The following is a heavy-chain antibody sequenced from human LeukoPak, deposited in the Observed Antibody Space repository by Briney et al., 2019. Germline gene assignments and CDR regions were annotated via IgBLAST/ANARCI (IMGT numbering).Heavy chain of an antibody. J-gene: IGHJ3*02. Sequence: GGSLRLSCASSTFTLSTYAMSWVRQAPGKGLEWVSSITGSGGSTFYADSVKGRFTISRDNSKNTVFLQVNSLRAEDTAVYYCAKHTRSAARADAFDIWGQGTMVTVSS. CDR3: AKHTRSAARADAFDI. CDR2: ITGSGGST. V-gene: IGHV3-23*01. CDR1: TFTLSTYA. D-gene: IGHD6-25*01.